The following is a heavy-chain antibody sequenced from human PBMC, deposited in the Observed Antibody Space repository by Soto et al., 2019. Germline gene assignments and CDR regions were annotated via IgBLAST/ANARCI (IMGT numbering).Heavy chain of an antibody. D-gene: IGHD2-21*02. CDR1: GFTVSTNY. CDR2: IYSADIS. CDR3: VLSRGDLGWADC. J-gene: IGHJ4*02. Sequence: EVQLVESGGGLVQPGGSLRLSCAASGFTVSTNYMSWVRQAPGKGLEWVSSIYSADISYYADSVKGRFTISRDNSKNTLFLQMNSLRAEDTAVYYCVLSRGDLGWADCWGKGTLVTVSS. V-gene: IGHV3-66*01.